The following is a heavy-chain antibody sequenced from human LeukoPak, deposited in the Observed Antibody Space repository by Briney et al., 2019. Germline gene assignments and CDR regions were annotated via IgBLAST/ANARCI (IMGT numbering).Heavy chain of an antibody. CDR2: ISGDGGST. J-gene: IGHJ6*03. V-gene: IGHV3-43*02. CDR3: AKEGYSYGYYYYYYMDV. CDR1: GFTFGDYA. Sequence: GGSLRLSCAASGFTFGDYAMHWVRQAPGKGLEWVSLISGDGGSTYYADSVKGRFTISRDNSKNSLYLQMNSLRTEDTALYYCAKEGYSYGYYYYYYMDVWGKGTTVTVSS. D-gene: IGHD5-18*01.